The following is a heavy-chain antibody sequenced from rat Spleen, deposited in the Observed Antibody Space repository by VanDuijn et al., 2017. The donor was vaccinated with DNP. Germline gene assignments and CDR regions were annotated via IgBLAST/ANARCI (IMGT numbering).Heavy chain of an antibody. Sequence: EVQLVESGGGLVQPGRSLKLSCVGSGFTFSDYNMAWVRQAPKKGLEWVAYIGSDAYAPYYGDSVKGRFTISRDNAKSTLYLQRDSLRSEDTATYHCARHRYYGSSYYAMDAWGQGTSVTVSS. CDR3: ARHRYYGSSYYAMDA. CDR1: GFTFSDYN. V-gene: IGHV5-7*01. D-gene: IGHD1-6*01. CDR2: IGSDAYAP. J-gene: IGHJ4*01.